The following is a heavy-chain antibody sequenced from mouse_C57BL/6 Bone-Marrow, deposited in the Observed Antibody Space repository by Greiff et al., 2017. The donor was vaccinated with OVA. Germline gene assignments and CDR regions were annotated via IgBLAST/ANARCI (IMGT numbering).Heavy chain of an antibody. CDR2: INPNNGGT. CDR1: GYTFTDYY. J-gene: IGHJ3*01. D-gene: IGHD2-5*01. Sequence: EVQLQQSGPELVKPGASVKISCKASGYTFTDYYMNWVKQSHGKSLEWIGDINPNNGGTSYNQKFKGKATLTVDKSSSTAYMELRSLTSEDSAVYYWAGSNFPFAYWGQGTLVTVSA. V-gene: IGHV1-26*01. CDR3: AGSNFPFAY.